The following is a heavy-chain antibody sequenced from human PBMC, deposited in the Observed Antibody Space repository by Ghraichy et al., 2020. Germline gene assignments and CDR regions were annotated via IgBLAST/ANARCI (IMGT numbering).Heavy chain of an antibody. CDR1: GGSISSGGYY. CDR2: IYYSGST. Sequence: SETLSLTCTVSGGSISSGGYYWSWIRQHPGKGLEWIGYIYYSGSTYYNPSLKSRVTISVDTSKNQFSLKLSSVTAADTAVYYCARTSDCTNGVCYGEDYWGQGTLVTVSS. J-gene: IGHJ4*02. D-gene: IGHD2-8*01. V-gene: IGHV4-31*03. CDR3: ARTSDCTNGVCYGEDY.